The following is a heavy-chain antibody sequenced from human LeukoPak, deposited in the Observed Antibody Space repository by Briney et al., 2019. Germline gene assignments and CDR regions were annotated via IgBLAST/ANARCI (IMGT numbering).Heavy chain of an antibody. CDR2: ISSSSSTI. CDR3: VRDQGTAVTSYAFDI. Sequence: GGSLRLSCAASGFTFSSYSMNWVRQAPGKGLEWVSYISSSSSTIYYADSVKGRFTISRDNAKNSLYLHMNNLRAEDTALYSCVRDQGTAVTSYAFDIWGRGTLVTVSS. CDR1: GFTFSSYS. D-gene: IGHD4-17*01. V-gene: IGHV3-48*04. J-gene: IGHJ3*02.